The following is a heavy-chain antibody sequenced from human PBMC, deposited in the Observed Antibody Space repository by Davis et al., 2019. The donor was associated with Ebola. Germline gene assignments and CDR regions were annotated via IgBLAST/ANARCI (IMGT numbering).Heavy chain of an antibody. CDR1: GFTFSSYG. Sequence: GESLKISCAASGFTFSSYGMHWVRQAPGKGLEWVANIKQDGSEKYYVDSVKGRFTISRDNAKNSLYLQMNSLRAEDTAVYYCARDLPSVVVPAARGNWFDPWGQGTLVTVSS. CDR2: IKQDGSEK. CDR3: ARDLPSVVVPAARGNWFDP. D-gene: IGHD2-2*01. J-gene: IGHJ5*02. V-gene: IGHV3-7*03.